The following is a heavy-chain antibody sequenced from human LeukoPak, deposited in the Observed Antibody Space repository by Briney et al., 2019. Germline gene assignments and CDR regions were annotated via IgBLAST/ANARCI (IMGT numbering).Heavy chain of an antibody. CDR1: GYTFSSYW. V-gene: IGHV5-51*01. CDR3: ARQDGGRSADY. Sequence: GGSLRLSCKGSGYTFSSYWIGWVRQMPGEGLEWMGIIYPGDSDTRYSPSFQGQVTISADKYISTVYLQWSSLKASDSAMYYCARQDGGRSADYWGQGTLVTVSS. D-gene: IGHD2-15*01. CDR2: IYPGDSDT. J-gene: IGHJ4*02.